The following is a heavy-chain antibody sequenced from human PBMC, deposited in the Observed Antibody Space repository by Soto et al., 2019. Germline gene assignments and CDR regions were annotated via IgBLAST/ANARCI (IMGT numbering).Heavy chain of an antibody. V-gene: IGHV4-59*01. CDR3: ARGVVTMVRGVIYNWFDP. J-gene: IGHJ5*02. Sequence: SETLSLTCTVSGGSISSYYWSWIRQPPGKGLEWIGYIYYSGSTNYNPSLKSRDTISVDTSKNQFSLKLSSVTAADTAVYYCARGVVTMVRGVIYNWFDPWGQGTLVTVSS. CDR1: GGSISSYY. CDR2: IYYSGST. D-gene: IGHD3-10*01.